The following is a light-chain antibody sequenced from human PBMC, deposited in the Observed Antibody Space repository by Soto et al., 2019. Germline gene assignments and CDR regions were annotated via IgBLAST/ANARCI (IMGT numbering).Light chain of an antibody. Sequence: EIVLTQSPAALSLSPGERATLSCRASQNVNSFLAWYQQKPGQAPRLLIYGASTRATGIPTRFSGSGSGTEFTLTISSLQSEDFAVYYCQQYNNWPRTFGQGTKLEI. CDR3: QQYNNWPRT. CDR1: QNVNSF. J-gene: IGKJ2*01. CDR2: GAS. V-gene: IGKV3-15*01.